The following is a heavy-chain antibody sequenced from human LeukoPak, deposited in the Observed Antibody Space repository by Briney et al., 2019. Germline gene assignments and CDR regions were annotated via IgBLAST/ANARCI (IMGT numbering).Heavy chain of an antibody. CDR3: ATADCSGGSCYAFDY. Sequence: GGSLRLSCAASGFTFSSYGMHWVRQAPGKGLELVAVISYDGSNKYYADSVKGRFTISRDNSKNTLYLQMNSLRAEDTAVYYCATADCSGGSCYAFDYWGQGTLVTVSS. CDR1: GFTFSSYG. V-gene: IGHV3-30*03. CDR2: ISYDGSNK. J-gene: IGHJ4*02. D-gene: IGHD2-15*01.